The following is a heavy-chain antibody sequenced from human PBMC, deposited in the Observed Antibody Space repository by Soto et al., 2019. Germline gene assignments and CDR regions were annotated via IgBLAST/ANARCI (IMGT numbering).Heavy chain of an antibody. D-gene: IGHD3-10*01. CDR1: GYTFTNYA. CDR2: INAGNGNT. CDR3: ARGPLLWGDV. V-gene: IGHV1-3*01. J-gene: IGHJ6*02. Sequence: QVQLVQSGAEVKKPGASVKVSCKASGYTFTNYAMHWVRQAPGQRLEWMGWINAGNGNTKYSQKFQGRVPITRDTSASTAYMELSSLRYEDTAVYYCARGPLLWGDVWGHGTTVTVSS.